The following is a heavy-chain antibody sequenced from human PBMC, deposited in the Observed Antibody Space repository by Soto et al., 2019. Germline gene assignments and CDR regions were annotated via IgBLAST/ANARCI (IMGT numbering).Heavy chain of an antibody. V-gene: IGHV1-18*04. CDR1: GYTFTSYG. Sequence: QVQLVQSGAEVKKPGASVKVSCKASGYTFTSYGISWVRQAPGQGLEWRGWVSAYNGNTNYAQKLQGRVTMTTDTSTSTAKMGRRSLRSEDTAVYYCARDVFEYNWNYDGDSYYSGMDVWGQGTTVTVYS. CDR3: ARDVFEYNWNYDGDSYYSGMDV. J-gene: IGHJ6*02. D-gene: IGHD1-7*01. CDR2: VSAYNGNT.